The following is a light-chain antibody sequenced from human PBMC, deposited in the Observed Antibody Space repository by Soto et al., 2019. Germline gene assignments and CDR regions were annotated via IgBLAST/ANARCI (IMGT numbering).Light chain of an antibody. V-gene: IGKV3-15*01. Sequence: EIVMTQSPATLSVSPGERATLSCRASQSVSNNLAWYQQKPGQAPRLLIYHASTRATGIPARFSGSGSGTEFPLTISRLQSEDFAVYCCQQYNKWPLTFGGGTKVEIK. CDR2: HAS. J-gene: IGKJ4*01. CDR3: QQYNKWPLT. CDR1: QSVSNN.